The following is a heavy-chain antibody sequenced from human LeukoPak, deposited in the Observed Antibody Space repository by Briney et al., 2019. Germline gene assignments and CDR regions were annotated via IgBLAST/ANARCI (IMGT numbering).Heavy chain of an antibody. J-gene: IGHJ4*02. Sequence: ASVKVPCKASGYTFTSYGNSWVRQDPGQGLEWIGWIRAYNGNTNHAQKLQGRVTMTRDTSTSAAYMELSSLRSEDTALYYCARAGAGQTSDYYHCDYWGQGTLVTVSS. V-gene: IGHV1-18*01. CDR3: ARAGAGQTSDYYHCDY. CDR2: IRAYNGNT. CDR1: GYTFTSYG. D-gene: IGHD3-22*01.